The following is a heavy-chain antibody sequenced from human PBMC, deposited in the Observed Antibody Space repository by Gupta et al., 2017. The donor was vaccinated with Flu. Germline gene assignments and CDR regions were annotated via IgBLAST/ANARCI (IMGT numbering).Heavy chain of an antibody. Sequence: RQPRGKGVKWIGTINHSGSTNYHPALKRQVTISVDTSKNQVALKLSYVTAADTAVDYCGREPPPRGWGYGGNSLKPNWFDPWGQGTLVTVS. CDR2: INHSGST. J-gene: IGHJ5*02. D-gene: IGHD4-17*01. CDR3: GREPPPRGWGYGGNSLKPNWFDP. V-gene: IGHV4-34*01.